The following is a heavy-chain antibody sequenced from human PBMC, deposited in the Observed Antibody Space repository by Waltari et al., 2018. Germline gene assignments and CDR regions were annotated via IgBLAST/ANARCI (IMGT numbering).Heavy chain of an antibody. CDR3: ARAAPPTTVTTRVGGDV. J-gene: IGHJ6*04. D-gene: IGHD4-17*01. CDR1: GFTFSSYS. Sequence: EVQLVESGGGLVKPGGSLRLSCAASGFTFSSYSMNWVRQAPGKGLEWVSSISSSSSYIYYADSVKGRFTISRDNAKNSLYLQMNSLRAEDTAVYYCARAAPPTTVTTRVGGDVWGKGTTVTVSS. CDR2: ISSSSSYI. V-gene: IGHV3-21*01.